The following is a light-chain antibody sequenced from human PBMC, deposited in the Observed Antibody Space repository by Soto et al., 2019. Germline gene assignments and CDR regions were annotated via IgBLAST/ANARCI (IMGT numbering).Light chain of an antibody. CDR2: DSS. V-gene: IGKV3-20*01. J-gene: IGKJ2*01. CDR3: QQTFHSPRT. Sequence: EIVLTQSPGTLSLSPGETASLSCWASQSIISNFLAWYQQRRGQPPRLLIYDSSRRASGIPARFTGSGPGTAFTLTISRVEPEDSAVYYCQQTFHSPRTFGQGTRLEI. CDR1: QSIISNF.